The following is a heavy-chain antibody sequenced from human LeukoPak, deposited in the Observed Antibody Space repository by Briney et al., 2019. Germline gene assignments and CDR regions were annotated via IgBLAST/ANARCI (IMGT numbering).Heavy chain of an antibody. V-gene: IGHV3-66*01. CDR1: GFTVSSNY. Sequence: PGGSLRLSCAASGFTVSSNYMSWVRQAPGKGLEWVSVIYSGGSTYYADSVKGRFTISRDNSKNTLYLQMNSLRAEDTAVYYCARVRGVITYDAFDIWGQGTMVTVSS. CDR3: ARVRGVITYDAFDI. D-gene: IGHD3-22*01. J-gene: IGHJ3*02. CDR2: IYSGGST.